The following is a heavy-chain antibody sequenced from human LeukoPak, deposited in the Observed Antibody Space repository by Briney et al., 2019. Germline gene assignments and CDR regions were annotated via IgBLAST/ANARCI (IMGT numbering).Heavy chain of an antibody. CDR3: ARGVRQWLVTVYYYGMDV. Sequence: PSETLSLTCAVYGGSFSGYYWSWIRQPPGKGLEWIGEINHSGSTNYNPSLKSRVTISVDTSKNQFSLKLSSVTAADTAVYYCARGVRQWLVTVYYYGMDVWGQGTTVTVSS. CDR2: INHSGST. V-gene: IGHV4-34*01. J-gene: IGHJ6*02. D-gene: IGHD6-19*01. CDR1: GGSFSGYY.